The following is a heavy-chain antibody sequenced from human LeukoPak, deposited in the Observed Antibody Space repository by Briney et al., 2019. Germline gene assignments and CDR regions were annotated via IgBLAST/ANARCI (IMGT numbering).Heavy chain of an antibody. CDR1: GFTFGDYA. CDR2: IRSKAYGGTT. CDR3: TRVRGYSYGYGDY. D-gene: IGHD5-18*01. Sequence: GGSLRLSCTASGFTFGDYAMSWVRQAPGKGLEWGGFIRSKAYGGTTECAASVKGRFSISRDDSKSIAYLQMNSLKTEDTAVYYCTRVRGYSYGYGDYWGQGTLVTVSS. J-gene: IGHJ4*02. V-gene: IGHV3-49*04.